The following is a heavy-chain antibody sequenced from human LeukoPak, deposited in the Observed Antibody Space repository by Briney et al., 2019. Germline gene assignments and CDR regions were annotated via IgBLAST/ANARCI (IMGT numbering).Heavy chain of an antibody. CDR2: IYSGGST. D-gene: IGHD6-19*01. CDR3: ASSSTWYYFDY. V-gene: IGHV3-66*01. J-gene: IGHJ4*02. Sequence: GGSLRLSCAASGFTVSSNYMSWVRQAPGKGLEWVSVIYSGGSTYYADSVKGRFTISRDNSKNTLYLQMNSLRAEDTAVYYCASSSTWYYFDYWGQGTLVTVSS. CDR1: GFTVSSNY.